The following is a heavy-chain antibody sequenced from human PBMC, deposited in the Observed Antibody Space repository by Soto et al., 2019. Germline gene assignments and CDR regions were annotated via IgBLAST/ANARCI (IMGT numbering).Heavy chain of an antibody. CDR2: IYTDGNT. J-gene: IGHJ5*02. CDR3: ARGPGGESAGWLDP. D-gene: IGHD3-16*01. CDR1: GFTVSSSH. Sequence: EVQLVDSGGGLVQPGGSLRLSCAASGFTVSSSHMSWVRQAPGKGLEWVSVIYTDGNTFYADSVKGRFTMSRDNSKNRLWLQMNSLRTEDTAVYYCARGPGGESAGWLDPWGQGTLVTVSS. V-gene: IGHV3-66*01.